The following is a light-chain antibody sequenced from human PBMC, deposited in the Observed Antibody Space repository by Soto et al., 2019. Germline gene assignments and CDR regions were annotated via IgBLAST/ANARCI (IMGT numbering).Light chain of an antibody. J-gene: IGLJ2*01. CDR1: SSNIGSHT. V-gene: IGLV1-44*01. CDR2: SNT. CDR3: AAWDDSLNGVV. Sequence: QSVLTQPPSASGTPGQTIAISCSGGSSNIGSHTVNWYQQLPGTAPRLLIYSNTQRPSGVRDRFSGSKSGTSASLAISGLQSEYEGDYYCAAWDDSLNGVVFGGGTKLTVL.